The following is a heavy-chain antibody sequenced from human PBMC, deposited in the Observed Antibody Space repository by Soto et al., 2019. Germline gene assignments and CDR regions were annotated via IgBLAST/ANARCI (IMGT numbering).Heavy chain of an antibody. D-gene: IGHD3-22*01. V-gene: IGHV1-18*04. CDR1: GYTFTNYG. CDR2: ITVYNGNT. Sequence: ASVKVSCKASGYTFTNYGVSWVRQAPGQGLEWMGWITVYNGNTHYAQKLQGRVTMTTDTSTSTAYMELRSLRSDDTAVYYCARDPTDYYDSSGPIIAFDIWGQGTMVTVSS. CDR3: ARDPTDYYDSSGPIIAFDI. J-gene: IGHJ3*02.